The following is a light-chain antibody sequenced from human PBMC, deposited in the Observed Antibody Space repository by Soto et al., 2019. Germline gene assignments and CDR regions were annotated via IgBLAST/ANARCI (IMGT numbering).Light chain of an antibody. V-gene: IGLV7-43*01. J-gene: IGLJ1*01. CDR1: TGAVTSGYF. CDR2: DTS. Sequence: QAVVTQDPSLTVSPGGTGTLTCTSSTGAVTSGYFPIWFQQKPGQGIRPLIYDTSKKHSWTPARFSGSLLGGTAALTLSGVQPEDEAEYYCLLYYGGAYFFGTGTKVTAL. CDR3: LLYYGGAYF.